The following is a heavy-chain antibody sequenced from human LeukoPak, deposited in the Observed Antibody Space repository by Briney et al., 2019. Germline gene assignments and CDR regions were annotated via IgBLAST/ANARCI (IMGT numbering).Heavy chain of an antibody. V-gene: IGHV3-21*01. CDR2: ISSSSSYI. CDR1: GFTFSSYS. J-gene: IGHJ4*02. CDR3: ARVSSGDREFDY. D-gene: IGHD7-27*01. Sequence: GGSLRLSCAASGFTFSSYSMNWVRQAPGKGLEWVSSISSSSSYIYYADSVKGRFTISRDNAKNSLYLQMNSLRAEDTAVYYCARVSSGDREFDYWGQGTLVTVPS.